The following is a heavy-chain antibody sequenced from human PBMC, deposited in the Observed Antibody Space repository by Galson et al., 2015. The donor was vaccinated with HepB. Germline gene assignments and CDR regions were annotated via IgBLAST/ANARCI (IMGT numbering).Heavy chain of an antibody. J-gene: IGHJ4*02. V-gene: IGHV3-30*18. CDR2: ISYDGSNK. Sequence: SLRLSCAASGFTFSSYGMHWVRQAPGKGLEWVAVISYDGSNKYYADSVKGRFTISRDNSKNTLYLQMNSLRAEDTAVYYCAKDPLARDIVLMAQFDYWGQGTLVTVSS. D-gene: IGHD2-8*01. CDR1: GFTFSSYG. CDR3: AKDPLARDIVLMAQFDY.